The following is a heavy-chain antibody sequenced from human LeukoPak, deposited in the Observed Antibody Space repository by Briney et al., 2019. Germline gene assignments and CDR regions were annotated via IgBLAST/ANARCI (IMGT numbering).Heavy chain of an antibody. D-gene: IGHD3-22*01. Sequence: SETLSLTCTVSGGSISDYYWNWIRQPPGKGLEWIGYIYYSGSTTYNPSLTSRVTMSVDTSKNQFSLKLTSLTAADTAVYYCAREEFLHEIDSSGYFVYWGQGTLVTVSS. V-gene: IGHV4-59*12. CDR1: GGSISDYY. CDR2: IYYSGST. J-gene: IGHJ4*02. CDR3: AREEFLHEIDSSGYFVY.